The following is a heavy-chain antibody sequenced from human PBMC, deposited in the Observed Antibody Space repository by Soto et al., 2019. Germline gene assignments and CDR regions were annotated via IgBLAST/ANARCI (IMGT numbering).Heavy chain of an antibody. D-gene: IGHD1-26*01. Sequence: GASVKVSSKAIRDSFTSHYMHSVRQAPGQGLEWMGTIYPGGVNIGYAQKFKGRVTMTKDTSTSTVYMELNSLTSEDTAIYYCARGSAFIGLDYWGQGTPVTVSS. V-gene: IGHV1-46*01. CDR1: RDSFTSHY. CDR3: ARGSAFIGLDY. CDR2: IYPGGVNI. J-gene: IGHJ4*02.